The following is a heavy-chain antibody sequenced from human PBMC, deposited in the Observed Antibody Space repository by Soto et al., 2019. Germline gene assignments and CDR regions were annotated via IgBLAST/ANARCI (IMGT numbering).Heavy chain of an antibody. Sequence: PSETLSLTCAVSGGSISSSNWWSWVRQPPGKGLEWIGEIYHSGSTNYNPSLKSRVTISVDKSKNQFSLKLSSVTAADTAVYYCARHPTAYYDFWSGYYSGAPDYWGQGTLVTVSS. D-gene: IGHD3-3*01. CDR2: IYHSGST. CDR1: GGSISSSNW. CDR3: ARHPTAYYDFWSGYYSGAPDY. J-gene: IGHJ4*02. V-gene: IGHV4-4*02.